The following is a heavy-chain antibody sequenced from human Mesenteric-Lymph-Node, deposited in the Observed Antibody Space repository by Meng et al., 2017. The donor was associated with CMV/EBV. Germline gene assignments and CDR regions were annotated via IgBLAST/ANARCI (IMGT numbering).Heavy chain of an antibody. J-gene: IGHJ4*02. CDR1: GGSISSSSYY. CDR2: IYYSGST. Sequence: GSLRLSCTVSGGSISSSSYYWGWIRQPPGKGLEWIGSIYYSGSTYYNPSLKSRVTISVDTSKNQFSLKLSSVTAADTAVYYCARDRNDFWSGYRFDYWGQGTLVTV. V-gene: IGHV4-39*07. D-gene: IGHD3-3*01. CDR3: ARDRNDFWSGYRFDY.